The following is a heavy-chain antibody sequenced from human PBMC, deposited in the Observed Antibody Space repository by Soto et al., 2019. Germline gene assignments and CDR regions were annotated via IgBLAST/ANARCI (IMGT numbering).Heavy chain of an antibody. CDR3: AREGCISTSCYGYFQH. CDR2: IIPIFGTA. Sequence: QVQLVQSGAEVKKPGSSVKVSCKASGGTFSSYAISWVRQAPGQGLEWMGGIIPIFGTANYAQKFQGRVTIPADESTSPAYMELSSLRSEDTAVYYCAREGCISTSCYGYFQHWGQGTLVTVSS. V-gene: IGHV1-69*12. D-gene: IGHD2-2*01. CDR1: GGTFSSYA. J-gene: IGHJ1*01.